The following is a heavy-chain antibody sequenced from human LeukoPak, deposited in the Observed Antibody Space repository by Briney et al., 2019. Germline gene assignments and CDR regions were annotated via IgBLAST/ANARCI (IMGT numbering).Heavy chain of an antibody. CDR1: GDSVSSNSPA. J-gene: IGHJ6*03. CDR3: AKIQLVSVRGYYYMDV. V-gene: IGHV6-1*01. Sequence: SQTLSLTCAISGDSVSSNSPAWNWIRQSPSRGLEWLGRTYYRSKWYKDYAVSVKSRITINPDTSKNQFSLKLSSVTAADTAVYYCAKIQLVSVRGYYYMDVWGKGTTVTVSS. D-gene: IGHD6-6*01. CDR2: TYYRSKWYK.